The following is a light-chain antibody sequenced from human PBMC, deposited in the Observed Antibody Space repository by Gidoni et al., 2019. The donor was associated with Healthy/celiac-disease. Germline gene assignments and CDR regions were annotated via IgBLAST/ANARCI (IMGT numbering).Light chain of an antibody. CDR3: QQYYSTPHT. Sequence: DIVMTQSPDPLAVSLGERATINFKSSQSVLYSSNNKNYLAWYQQKPGQPPKLLIYWASTRETGVPDRFSGSGSGTDFTLTISSLQAEDVAVYYCQQYYSTPHTFXPXTKVXIK. CDR2: WAS. CDR1: QSVLYSSNNKNY. J-gene: IGKJ3*01. V-gene: IGKV4-1*01.